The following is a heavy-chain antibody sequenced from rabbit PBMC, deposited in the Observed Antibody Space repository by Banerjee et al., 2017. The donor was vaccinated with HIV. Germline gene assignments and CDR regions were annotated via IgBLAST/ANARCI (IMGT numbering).Heavy chain of an antibody. Sequence: QSLEESGGDLVKPGASLTLTCTASGFSFSSDYYIYWVRQAPGKGLEWIGCIYTSSGSTWYASWAKGRFTISKTSSTTVTLQLTSLTAADTATYFCARISDLWGPGTLVTVS. V-gene: IGHV1S40*01. CDR2: IYTSSGST. CDR1: GFSFSSDYY. J-gene: IGHJ4*01. CDR3: ARISDL.